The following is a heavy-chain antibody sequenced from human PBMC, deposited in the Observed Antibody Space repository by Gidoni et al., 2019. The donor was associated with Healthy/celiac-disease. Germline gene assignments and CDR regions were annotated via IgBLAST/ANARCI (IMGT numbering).Heavy chain of an antibody. V-gene: IGHV3-21*01. CDR1: GFTFSSYS. J-gene: IGHJ6*03. CDR2: ISSSSSYI. CDR3: ARDLMITFGGPYLTAPSGYMDV. D-gene: IGHD3-16*01. Sequence: GGSLRLSCAASGFTFSSYSMNWVRQAPGKGLEWVSSISSSSSYIYYADSVKGRFTISRDNAKNSLYLQMNSLRAEDTAVYYCARDLMITFGGPYLTAPSGYMDVWGKGTTVTVSS.